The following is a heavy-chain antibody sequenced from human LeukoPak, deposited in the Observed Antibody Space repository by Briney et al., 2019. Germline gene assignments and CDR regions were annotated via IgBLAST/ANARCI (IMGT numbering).Heavy chain of an antibody. CDR2: ISSSGSTI. Sequence: GGSLRLSCAASGFTFSSYEMNWVRQAPGKGLEWVSYISSSGSTIYYADSVKGRFTISRDNAKNTLYLQMNSLRAEDTAVYYCARAGYGDYLGYWGQGTLVTVSS. J-gene: IGHJ4*02. D-gene: IGHD3-9*01. CDR3: ARAGYGDYLGY. V-gene: IGHV3-48*03. CDR1: GFTFSSYE.